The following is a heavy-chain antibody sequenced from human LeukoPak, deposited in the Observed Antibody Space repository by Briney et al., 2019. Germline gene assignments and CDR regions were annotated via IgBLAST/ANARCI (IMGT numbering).Heavy chain of an antibody. Sequence: ASVKVSFKASGYTFTSYAMNWVRQAPGQGLEWMGWINTNTGNPTYAQGFTGRFVFSLDTSVSTAYLQISSLKAEDTAVYYCARDGRAVVVPAATRGWFDPWGQGTLVTVSS. J-gene: IGHJ5*02. CDR1: GYTFTSYA. CDR2: INTNTGNP. CDR3: ARDGRAVVVPAATRGWFDP. D-gene: IGHD2-2*01. V-gene: IGHV7-4-1*02.